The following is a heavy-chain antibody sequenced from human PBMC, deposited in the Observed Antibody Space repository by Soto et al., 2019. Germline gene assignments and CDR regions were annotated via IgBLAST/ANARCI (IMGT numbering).Heavy chain of an antibody. CDR1: GFTVSSNY. CDR3: ARESGFFAT. J-gene: IGHJ4*02. Sequence: EEQLVESGGGQVQPGGSLRLSCAASGFTVSSNYMSWVRQAPGRGLAWVSTIWSGGTTYYADSVKGRFTISRDDSKNTLYLQMNSLRAEDTALYYCARESGFFATWGQGTLVTVSS. CDR2: IWSGGTT. V-gene: IGHV3-66*01.